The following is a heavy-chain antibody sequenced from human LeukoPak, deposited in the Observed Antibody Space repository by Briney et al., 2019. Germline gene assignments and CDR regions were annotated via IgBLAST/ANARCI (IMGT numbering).Heavy chain of an antibody. J-gene: IGHJ6*04. Sequence: ASVKVSCRASGGTFSSYAISWVRQAPGQGLEWMGGIILIFGTANYAQKFQGRVTITADESTSTAYMGLSSLRSEDTAVYYCARGGTDSSGWLNYYYGMDVWGKGTTVTVSS. D-gene: IGHD6-19*01. CDR1: GGTFSSYA. CDR3: ARGGTDSSGWLNYYYGMDV. CDR2: IILIFGTA. V-gene: IGHV1-69*13.